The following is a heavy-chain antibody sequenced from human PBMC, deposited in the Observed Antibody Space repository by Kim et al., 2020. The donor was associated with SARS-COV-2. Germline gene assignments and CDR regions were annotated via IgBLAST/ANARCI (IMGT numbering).Heavy chain of an antibody. CDR3: ARALGFSNNWFDP. Sequence: NPSRKSRVTISVDTSTNQFSLKLSSVPAADTAVYYCARALGFSNNWFDPWGQGTLVTVSS. D-gene: IGHD6-13*01. J-gene: IGHJ5*02. V-gene: IGHV4-34*01.